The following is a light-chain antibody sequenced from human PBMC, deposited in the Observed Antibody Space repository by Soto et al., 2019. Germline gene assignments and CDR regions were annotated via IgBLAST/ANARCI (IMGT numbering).Light chain of an antibody. Sequence: DIQMTQSPSSLSAPVGDRVTISFRASERINNYLNWYQQKPGRAPKLLIYKASSLQSGVPSRFSGSGSGTEFTLTISSLQSEDFAVYYCQQYNNWPWTFGQGTKVDIK. J-gene: IGKJ1*01. CDR1: ERINNY. V-gene: IGKV1-39*01. CDR3: QQYNNWPWT. CDR2: KAS.